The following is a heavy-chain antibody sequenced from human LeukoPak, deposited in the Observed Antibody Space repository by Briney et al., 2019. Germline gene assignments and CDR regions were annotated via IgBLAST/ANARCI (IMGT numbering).Heavy chain of an antibody. V-gene: IGHV1-2*02. CDR1: GYTFTDYF. D-gene: IGHD3-9*01. CDR2: INPNSGGT. CDR3: ARHYDFLTGYYQIDS. J-gene: IGHJ4*02. Sequence: ASVKVSCKASGYTFTDYFMHWVRQAPGQGLEWMGWINPNSGGTNFAQKFQGRVTMTRDASISTAYMELSSLTSDDTAVYYCARHYDFLTGYYQIDSWGRGTLVTVSS.